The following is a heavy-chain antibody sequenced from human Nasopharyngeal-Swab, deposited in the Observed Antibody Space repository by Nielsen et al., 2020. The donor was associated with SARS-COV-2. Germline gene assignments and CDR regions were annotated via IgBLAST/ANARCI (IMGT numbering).Heavy chain of an antibody. J-gene: IGHJ3*02. V-gene: IGHV3-21*01. Sequence: GESLKISCAASGFTFSSYSMNWVRQAPGKGLEWVSSISSSSSYIYYGDSEKGRFTISRDNAKNSLYLQMNSLRAEDTAVYYCARTDGYTLNNAFDIWGQGTMVTVSS. D-gene: IGHD5-24*01. CDR2: ISSSSSYI. CDR1: GFTFSSYS. CDR3: ARTDGYTLNNAFDI.